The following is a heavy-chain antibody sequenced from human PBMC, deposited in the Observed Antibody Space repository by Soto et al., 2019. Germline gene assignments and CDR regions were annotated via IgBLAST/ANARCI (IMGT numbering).Heavy chain of an antibody. J-gene: IGHJ6*02. V-gene: IGHV4-59*01. D-gene: IGHD3-3*01. CDR2: IYYSGST. Sequence: SETLSLTCTVSGGSISSYYWSWIRQPPGKGLEWIGYIYYSGSTNYNPSLKSRVTISVDTSKNQFSLKLSSVTAADTAVYYCARDSREQYDLWSGYTMKYGMDVWGQGTTVTVSS. CDR1: GGSISSYY. CDR3: ARDSREQYDLWSGYTMKYGMDV.